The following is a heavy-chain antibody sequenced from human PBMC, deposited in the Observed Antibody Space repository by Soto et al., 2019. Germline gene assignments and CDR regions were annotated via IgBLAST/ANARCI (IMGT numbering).Heavy chain of an antibody. CDR1: GFTFSSYG. V-gene: IGHV3-33*06. CDR3: AKDPLYYDFWSGYSDYYYGMDV. D-gene: IGHD3-3*01. J-gene: IGHJ6*02. CDR2: IWYDGSNK. Sequence: GGSLRLSCAASGFTFSSYGMHWVRQAPGKGLEWVAVIWYDGSNKYYADSVKGRFTISRDNSKNTLYLQMNSLRAEDTAVYYCAKDPLYYDFWSGYSDYYYGMDVWGQGTTVTVSS.